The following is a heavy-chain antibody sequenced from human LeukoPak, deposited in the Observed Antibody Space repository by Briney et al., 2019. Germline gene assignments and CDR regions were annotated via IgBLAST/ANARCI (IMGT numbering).Heavy chain of an antibody. D-gene: IGHD2-15*01. J-gene: IGHJ4*02. CDR3: ARDPTGDIVVVVAATGFDY. Sequence: ASVKVSCQASGYTFTSYGISWVRQAPGQGLEWMGWISAYNGNTNYAQKLQGRVTMTTDTSTSTAYMELRSLRSDDTAVYYCARDPTGDIVVVVAATGFDYWGQGTLVTVSS. CDR2: ISAYNGNT. V-gene: IGHV1-18*01. CDR1: GYTFTSYG.